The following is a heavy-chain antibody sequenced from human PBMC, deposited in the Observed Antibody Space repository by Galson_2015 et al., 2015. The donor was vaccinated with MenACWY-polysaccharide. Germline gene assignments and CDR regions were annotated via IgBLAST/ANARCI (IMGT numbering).Heavy chain of an antibody. V-gene: IGHV3-30*18. Sequence: SLRLSCAASGFTFSNYGIHWVRQAPGKGLEWVAFISYDGSDGYYADSVKGRFTISRDNSKNTLYLQMNSLSAEDTAVYYCAKDRQWLAKIFDYWGQGTLVTVSS. CDR3: AKDRQWLAKIFDY. CDR1: GFTFSNYG. J-gene: IGHJ4*02. CDR2: ISYDGSDG. D-gene: IGHD6-19*01.